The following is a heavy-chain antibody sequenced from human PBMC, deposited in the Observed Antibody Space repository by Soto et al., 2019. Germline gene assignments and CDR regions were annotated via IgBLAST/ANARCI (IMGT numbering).Heavy chain of an antibody. CDR3: ARGVGLYSNYDY. CDR1: GYTFTSYA. V-gene: IGHV1-3*01. D-gene: IGHD2-2*02. J-gene: IGHJ4*02. Sequence: QVQLVQSGAEVKKPGASVKVSCKASGYTFTSYAMHWVRQAPGQRLEWMGWINAGNGNTKYSQKFQGRVTITRDTSASTTYMELSSLRSEDTAVYYCARGVGLYSNYDYWGQGTLVTVSS. CDR2: INAGNGNT.